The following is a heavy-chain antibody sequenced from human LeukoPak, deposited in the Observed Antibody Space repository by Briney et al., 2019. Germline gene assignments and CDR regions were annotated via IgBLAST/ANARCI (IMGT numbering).Heavy chain of an antibody. D-gene: IGHD5-18*01. CDR3: AKDLVPSGYSYGSDY. V-gene: IGHV3-30*18. CDR2: ISYDGSNK. CDR1: GFTFSSYG. J-gene: IGHJ4*02. Sequence: GGSLRLSCAASGFTFSSYGMHWVRQAPGKGLEWVAVISYDGSNKYYANSVKGRFTISRDNSKNTLYLQMNSLRAEDTAVYYCAKDLVPSGYSYGSDYWGQGTLVTVSS.